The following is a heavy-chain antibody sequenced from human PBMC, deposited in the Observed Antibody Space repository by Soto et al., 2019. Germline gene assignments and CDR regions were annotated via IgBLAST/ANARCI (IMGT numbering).Heavy chain of an antibody. Sequence: QVQLLQSGAEVKKPGSSVRVSCEASGGTFRTYAISWVRQAPGQGLESMGDIIPIFGKVNYAQKFQGRVTITADESTTTVYMDLRSLTSEDTAVYYCAKGAVAGTPTSYYYYGMDVRGQGTTVTVS. CDR1: GGTFRTYA. J-gene: IGHJ6*02. D-gene: IGHD6-19*01. CDR2: IIPIFGKV. CDR3: AKGAVAGTPTSYYYYGMDV. V-gene: IGHV1-69*12.